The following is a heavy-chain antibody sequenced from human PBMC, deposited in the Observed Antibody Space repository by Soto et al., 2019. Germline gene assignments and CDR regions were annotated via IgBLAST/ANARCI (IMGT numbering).Heavy chain of an antibody. J-gene: IGHJ4*02. D-gene: IGHD3-3*01. V-gene: IGHV5-10-1*01. CDR2: IDPSDSYT. Sequence: GESLKISCKGSGYSFTSYWISWVRQMPGKGLEWMGRIDPSDSYTNYSPSFQGHVTISADKSISTAYLQWSSLKASDTAMYYCARCRIGYYAPVGYWGQGTLVTVSS. CDR3: ARCRIGYYAPVGY. CDR1: GYSFTSYW.